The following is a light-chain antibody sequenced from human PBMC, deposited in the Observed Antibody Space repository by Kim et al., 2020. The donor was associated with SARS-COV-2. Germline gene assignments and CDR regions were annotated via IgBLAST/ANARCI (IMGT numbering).Light chain of an antibody. V-gene: IGKV1-39*01. CDR1: QRIRDH. J-gene: IGKJ3*01. CDR2: AAS. Sequence: DIQMTQSPSSLSASVGDRVTITCRASQRIRDHLNWYQQQPGKAPKLLIYAASNLQTGVPLRFSGTASGTDFTLTISSLQPEDFATYYCQQSFSIPYTFGPGTKVDIK. CDR3: QQSFSIPYT.